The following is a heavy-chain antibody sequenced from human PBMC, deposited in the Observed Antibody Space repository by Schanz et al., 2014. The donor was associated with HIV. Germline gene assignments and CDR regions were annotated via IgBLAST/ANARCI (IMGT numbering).Heavy chain of an antibody. J-gene: IGHJ4*02. CDR3: ARVNKDIGGYYFDY. D-gene: IGHD2-15*01. Sequence: QVQLVQSGAEVKKPGASVKVSCKASGYTFTGYSMHWVRQAPGQGLEWMGWISTYNGNTIYAQKFQGRVTMTTDTSTSTAYMELRSLRSDDTAVYYCARVNKDIGGYYFDYWGQGTLVTVSS. V-gene: IGHV1-18*04. CDR2: ISTYNGNT. CDR1: GYTFTGYS.